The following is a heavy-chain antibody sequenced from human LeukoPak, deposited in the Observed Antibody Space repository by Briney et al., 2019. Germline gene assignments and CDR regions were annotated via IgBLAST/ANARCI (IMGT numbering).Heavy chain of an antibody. V-gene: IGHV3-7*03. CDR2: IKPDGSEK. J-gene: IGHJ3*02. CDR1: GFTFSSNW. Sequence: GGSLRLSRAASGFTFSSNWMSWVRQAPGKGLEWVANIKPDGSEKYYVDSVKGRFTISRDNAKNSLYLQMNSLRADDTAVYYCAKERGTSGECAFDIWGQGTMVTVSS. CDR3: AKERGTSGECAFDI. D-gene: IGHD3-10*01.